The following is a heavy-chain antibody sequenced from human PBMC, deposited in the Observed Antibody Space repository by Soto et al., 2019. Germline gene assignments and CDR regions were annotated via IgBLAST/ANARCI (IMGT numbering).Heavy chain of an antibody. V-gene: IGHV4-4*02. J-gene: IGHJ4*02. CDR3: GMSRGWATIHS. Sequence: QLQESGPGLVKPSGTLSLTCAVSGGSVTTNYWWGWVRQSPVTGLEWIGDMSHSGPTNYSPSLKRRVTLSVDTSKNQFSLELTSVTAAETAVYFCGMSRGWATIHSWGQGNRVTVSS. CDR2: MSHSGPT. D-gene: IGHD6-19*01. CDR1: GGSVTTNYW.